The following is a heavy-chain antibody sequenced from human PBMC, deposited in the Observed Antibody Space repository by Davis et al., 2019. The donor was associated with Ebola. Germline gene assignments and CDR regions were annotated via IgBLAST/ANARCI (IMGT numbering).Heavy chain of an antibody. Sequence: GGSLRLSCAASGFTFSSYSMNWVRQAPGKGLEWVSSITSTSNNIYYADSVKGRFTISRDNAKNSLYLQMNSLRAEDTAVYYCAKRGGSGWYYDYWGQGTLVTVSS. J-gene: IGHJ4*02. D-gene: IGHD6-19*01. CDR1: GFTFSSYS. V-gene: IGHV3-21*04. CDR2: ITSTSNNI. CDR3: AKRGGSGWYYDY.